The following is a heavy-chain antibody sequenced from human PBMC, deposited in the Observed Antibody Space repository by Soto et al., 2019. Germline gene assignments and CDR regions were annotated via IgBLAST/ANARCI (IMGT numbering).Heavy chain of an antibody. CDR2: ISAYNGNT. D-gene: IGHD2-2*01. V-gene: IGHV1-18*01. J-gene: IGHJ5*02. CDR3: ARTPPPSGYGSSTSCQNWSDH. CDR1: GFTFRNYG. Sequence: QVQLVQSGTEVKQPGASVKVSCKASGFTFRNYGFTWVRQAPGQGLEWMGWISAYNGNTYYAQNLQDRVTLTTDTSTSTAYMDLRSLPSDATARYYCARTPPPSGYGSSTSCQNWSDHWGQGTLVTVSS.